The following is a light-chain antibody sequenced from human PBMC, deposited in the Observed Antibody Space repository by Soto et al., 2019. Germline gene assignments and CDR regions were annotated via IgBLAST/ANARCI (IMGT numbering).Light chain of an antibody. CDR1: QSISSW. V-gene: IGKV1-5*01. CDR3: QQYNILST. CDR2: DAS. Sequence: DIQMTQSPSTLSASIGYTISITCRASQSISSWLAWYQQKPGKAPKLLIYDASSLESGVPSRFSGSGSGTEFTLTISSLQPDDLATYYCQQYNILSTFGQGTTGDIK. J-gene: IGKJ1*01.